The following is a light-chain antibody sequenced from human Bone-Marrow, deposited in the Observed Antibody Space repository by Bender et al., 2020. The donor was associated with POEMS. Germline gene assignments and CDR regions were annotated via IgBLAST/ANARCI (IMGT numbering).Light chain of an antibody. CDR1: LIDVGSYNL. V-gene: IGLV2-23*01. J-gene: IGLJ2*01. Sequence: QSALTQPASVSGSPGQSITISCTGALIDVGSYNLVSWFQQHPGKAPKLVLYEGSKRPAGVSSRFSGSNSGNSASLTISGLQAEDEADYYCCSYAGSSTLVFGGGTKLTVL. CDR2: EGS. CDR3: CSYAGSSTLV.